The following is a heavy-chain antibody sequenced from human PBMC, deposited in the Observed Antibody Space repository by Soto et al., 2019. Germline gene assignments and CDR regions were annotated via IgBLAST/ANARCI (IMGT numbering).Heavy chain of an antibody. CDR2: IEPRDSYT. J-gene: IGHJ4*02. CDR3: ARVGATTLHYFDS. D-gene: IGHD1-26*01. Sequence: GSLKISCQVCGYSFTSYWLTWVRQVPGKGLECLGRIEPRDSYTNYSPSFQGHVTISVEKSINTAYLQWNSLKASDTAIYYCARVGATTLHYFDSWGQGTLVTGSS. CDR1: GYSFTSYW. V-gene: IGHV5-10-1*01.